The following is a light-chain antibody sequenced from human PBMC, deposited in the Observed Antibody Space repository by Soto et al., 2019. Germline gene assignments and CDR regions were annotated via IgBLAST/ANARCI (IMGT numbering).Light chain of an antibody. Sequence: EIVFTQSPGTLSLSPVERATLSCRASQSVSSSYFAWYQQRFGQAPRLLIYGASSRATGIPDRFSGSGSGTDFTLTISRLEPEDFAVYYCQQYGSSSWTFGQGTKVDIK. CDR2: GAS. CDR3: QQYGSSSWT. J-gene: IGKJ1*01. V-gene: IGKV3-20*01. CDR1: QSVSSSY.